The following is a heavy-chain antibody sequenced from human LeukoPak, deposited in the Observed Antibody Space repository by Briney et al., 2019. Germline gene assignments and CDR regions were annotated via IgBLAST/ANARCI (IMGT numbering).Heavy chain of an antibody. CDR2: INHSGST. CDR3: ARSTEPMEWFDP. Sequence: PSETLSLTCAVYGGSFSGYYWSWIRQPPGKGLEWIGEINHSGSTNYNPSLKSRVTISVDTSKNQFSLKLSSVAAADTAVYYCARSTEPMEWFDPWGQGTLVTVSS. CDR1: GGSFSGYY. J-gene: IGHJ5*02. D-gene: IGHD4-11*01. V-gene: IGHV4-34*01.